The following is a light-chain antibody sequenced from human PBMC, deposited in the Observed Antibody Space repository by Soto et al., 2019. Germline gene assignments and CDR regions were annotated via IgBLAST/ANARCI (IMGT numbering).Light chain of an antibody. Sequence: EIVLTQSPVTLSLSPGERATLSCRASQSISSSYLAWYQQKPGQAPRPLIFGASSRASGIPGRFSGSGSGTDFTLTISRLEPEDFAVYYWQHSGTSATWTFGQGTKVEIK. CDR3: QHSGTSATWT. V-gene: IGKV3-20*01. CDR2: GAS. CDR1: QSISSSY. J-gene: IGKJ1*01.